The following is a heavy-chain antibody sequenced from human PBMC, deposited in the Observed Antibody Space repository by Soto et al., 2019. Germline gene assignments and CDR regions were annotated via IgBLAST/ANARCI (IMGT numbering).Heavy chain of an antibody. Sequence: EVQLVESGGGLVHPGRSLRLSCAASGFTFGDYAIHWVRQAPGKGLEWVSGISWNSGVTVYADSVRGRFTVFRDNARNSVYLQMNSLRREGTGLYYCVKGSNYYGMDVWGQGTTVTVSS. CDR1: GFTFGDYA. J-gene: IGHJ6*02. V-gene: IGHV3-9*01. CDR3: VKGSNYYGMDV. CDR2: ISWNSGVT.